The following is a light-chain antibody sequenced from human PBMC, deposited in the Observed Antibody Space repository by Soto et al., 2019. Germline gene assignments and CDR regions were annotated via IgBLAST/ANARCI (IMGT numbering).Light chain of an antibody. V-gene: IGKV3-20*01. J-gene: IGKJ4*01. CDR2: GAS. CDR3: QQYGSSPLT. Sequence: EIVLTQSPGTLSLSPGERVALSCRASQSVSSSYLAWYQQKPGRPPRLLIYGASSRATGIPDRFSGSGSGTDFTLTISRLEPEDFAVYYCQQYGSSPLTFGGGTKVEIK. CDR1: QSVSSSY.